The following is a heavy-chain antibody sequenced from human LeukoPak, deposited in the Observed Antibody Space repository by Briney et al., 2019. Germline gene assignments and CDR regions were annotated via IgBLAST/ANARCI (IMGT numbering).Heavy chain of an antibody. D-gene: IGHD4-17*01. J-gene: IGHJ6*03. CDR3: ARDGDDYGDYVGGDYYYYYYMDV. V-gene: IGHV3-21*01. Sequence: GGSLRLSCAASGFTLSSYSMNWVRQAPGKGLEWVSSISSSSSYIYYADSVKGRFTISRDNAKDSLYLQMNSLRAEDTAVYYCARDGDDYGDYVGGDYYYYYYMDVWGKGTTVTVSS. CDR1: GFTLSSYS. CDR2: ISSSSSYI.